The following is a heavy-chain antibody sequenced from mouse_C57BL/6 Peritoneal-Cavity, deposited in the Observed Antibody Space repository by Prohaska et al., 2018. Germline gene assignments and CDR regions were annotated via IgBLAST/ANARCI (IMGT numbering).Heavy chain of an antibody. CDR3: MRYGSYWYFDV. V-gene: IGHV11-2*01. CDR1: GFTFSGFW. D-gene: IGHD4-1*01. Sequence: EVQLLETGGGLVQPGGSRGLSCEGSGFTFSGFWMSWVRQTPGKTLEWIGDINSDGSAINYAPSIKDRFTIFRDNDKRTLYLQMSNVRSEDTATYFCMRYGSYWYFDVWGTGTTVTVSS. J-gene: IGHJ1*03. CDR2: INSDGSAI.